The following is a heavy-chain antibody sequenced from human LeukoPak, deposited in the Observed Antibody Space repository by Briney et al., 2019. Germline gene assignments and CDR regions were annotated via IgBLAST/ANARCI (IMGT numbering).Heavy chain of an antibody. V-gene: IGHV1-69*06. CDR1: GGTFSSYA. CDR2: IIPIFGTT. Sequence: AASVKVSCKASGGTFSSYAISWVRQAPGQGLEWMGAIIPIFGTTNYAQKFQDRVTITADKSTSTAYMELSSLRSEETAVYYCARVVGLTGYSSSWYSGYYYYMDVWGKGTTVTVSS. D-gene: IGHD6-13*01. CDR3: ARVVGLTGYSSSWYSGYYYYMDV. J-gene: IGHJ6*03.